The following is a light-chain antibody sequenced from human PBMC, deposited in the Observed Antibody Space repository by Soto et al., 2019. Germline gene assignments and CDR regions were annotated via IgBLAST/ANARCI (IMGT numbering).Light chain of an antibody. CDR1: QSVSSSY. J-gene: IGKJ5*01. CDR3: QRNGIS. V-gene: IGKV3-20*01. CDR2: GAS. Sequence: ETAVTQSPGTLSLSPGESATLSCRASQSVSSSYLAGYEQKTGQAPRLPXDGASSRATGIRDRFSGTGSGTDLTRTSSRVEAEELAVYYWQRNGISVGQGTRLEI.